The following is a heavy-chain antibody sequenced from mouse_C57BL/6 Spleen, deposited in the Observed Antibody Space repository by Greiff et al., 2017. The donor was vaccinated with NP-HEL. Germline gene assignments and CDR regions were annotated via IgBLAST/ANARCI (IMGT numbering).Heavy chain of an antibody. Sequence: EVQRVESGGGLVQPGGSLKLSCAASGFTFSDYYMYWVRQTPEKRLEWVAYISNGGGSTYYPDTVKGRFTISRDNAKNTLYLQMSRLKSEDTAMYYCARRPFYYDYDEGGAMDYWGQGTSVTVSS. V-gene: IGHV5-12*01. J-gene: IGHJ4*01. CDR2: ISNGGGST. CDR1: GFTFSDYY. D-gene: IGHD2-4*01. CDR3: ARRPFYYDYDEGGAMDY.